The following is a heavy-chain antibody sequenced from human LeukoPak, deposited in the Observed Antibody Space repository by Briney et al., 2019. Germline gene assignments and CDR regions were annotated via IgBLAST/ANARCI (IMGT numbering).Heavy chain of an antibody. CDR3: AKGFLRDYYDSSGYYYPKGWYFDL. Sequence: GGSLRLSCATSGFTFSSYAMNWVRQAPGKGLEWVSAISGGGGSTYYADSVKGRFTISRDNSKNTLFLQMNSLRAEDTAVYYCAKGFLRDYYDSSGYYYPKGWYFDLWGRGTLVTVSS. CDR1: GFTFSSYA. D-gene: IGHD3-22*01. V-gene: IGHV3-23*01. J-gene: IGHJ2*01. CDR2: ISGGGGST.